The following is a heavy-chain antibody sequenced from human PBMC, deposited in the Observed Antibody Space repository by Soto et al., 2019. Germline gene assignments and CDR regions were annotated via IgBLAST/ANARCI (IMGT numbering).Heavy chain of an antibody. V-gene: IGHV3-23*01. CDR1: GFTFSSYA. CDR3: AKVNGLGGGWYKMMPIFDY. J-gene: IGHJ4*02. Sequence: QAGGSLRLSCAASGFTFSSYAMSWVRQAPGKGLEWVSAISGSGGSTYYADSVKGRFTISRDNSKNTLYLQMNSLRAEDTAVYYCAKVNGLGGGWYKMMPIFDYWGQGTLVTVSA. CDR2: ISGSGGST. D-gene: IGHD6-19*01.